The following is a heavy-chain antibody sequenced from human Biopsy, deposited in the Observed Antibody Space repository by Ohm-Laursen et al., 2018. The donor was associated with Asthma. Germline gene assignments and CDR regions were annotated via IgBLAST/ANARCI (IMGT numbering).Heavy chain of an antibody. D-gene: IGHD6-13*01. CDR3: ARITNDRIAAAGRYYYYGMDV. Sequence: GTLSLTCAVYGGSFSGYYWSWIRQPPGKGLEWIGEINHSGSTNYNPSLKSRVTISVDTSKNQFSLKLSSVTAADTAVYYCARITNDRIAAAGRYYYYGMDVWGQGTTATVSS. CDR1: GGSFSGYY. V-gene: IGHV4-34*01. J-gene: IGHJ6*02. CDR2: INHSGST.